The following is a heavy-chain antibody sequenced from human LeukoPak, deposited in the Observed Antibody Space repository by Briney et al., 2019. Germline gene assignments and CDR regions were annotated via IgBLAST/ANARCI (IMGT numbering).Heavy chain of an antibody. CDR2: IYVGDSDT. J-gene: IGHJ4*02. V-gene: IGHV5-51*01. CDR1: GYSSTSYW. D-gene: IGHD3-10*01. Sequence: HGESLEISCKGSGYSSTSYWIGWVRQMPGKGLEWMGIIYVGDSDTRYSPSFQGQVTISADKSISTAYLQWSSLKASDTAMYYCARQVVRGVKPYHFKYWGQGTLVTVSS. CDR3: ARQVVRGVKPYHFKY.